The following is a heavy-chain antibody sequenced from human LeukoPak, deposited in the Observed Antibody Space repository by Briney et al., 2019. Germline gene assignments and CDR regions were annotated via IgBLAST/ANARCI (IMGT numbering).Heavy chain of an antibody. V-gene: IGHV3-21*01. D-gene: IGHD5-24*01. CDR1: GFTFSSYS. CDR3: ARNRDGYNYAFDI. J-gene: IGHJ3*02. Sequence: GGSLRLSCAASGFTFSSYSMNWVRQAPGKGLEWVSSISSSSSYIYYADSVKGRFTISRDNAKNSLYLQMNSLRAEDTAVYYCARNRDGYNYAFDIWGQGTMVTVSS. CDR2: ISSSSSYI.